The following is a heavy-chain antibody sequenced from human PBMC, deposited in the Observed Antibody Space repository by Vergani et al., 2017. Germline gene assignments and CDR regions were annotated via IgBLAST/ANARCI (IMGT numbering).Heavy chain of an antibody. CDR2: IYYSGTT. Sequence: QVQLQESGPGLVKASQTLSLTCSVSGAYVGSGGYYWTWVRQRPGMGLDWIGYIYYSGTTYYNPSLESRLTISLDTSENHLSLNLTSVTDADTAVYYCARRSGISRAVWGIDVWGQGTTVTVSS. D-gene: IGHD2-15*01. CDR1: GAYVGSGGYY. J-gene: IGHJ6*02. V-gene: IGHV4-31*03. CDR3: ARRSGISRAVWGIDV.